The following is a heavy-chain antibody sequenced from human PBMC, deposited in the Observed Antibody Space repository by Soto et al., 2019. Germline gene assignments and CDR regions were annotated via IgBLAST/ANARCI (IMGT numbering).Heavy chain of an antibody. J-gene: IGHJ4*02. V-gene: IGHV3-33*01. Sequence: QVQLVESGGGVVQPGRSLRLSCAASGFTFSSYGMHWVRQAPGKGLEWVAVIWYDGSNKYYADSVKGRFTISRDNSKNTLYVQMNSLRAEATAVYYCARGYGDYTVAFDYWGQGTQVTVSS. CDR1: GFTFSSYG. CDR3: ARGYGDYTVAFDY. CDR2: IWYDGSNK. D-gene: IGHD4-17*01.